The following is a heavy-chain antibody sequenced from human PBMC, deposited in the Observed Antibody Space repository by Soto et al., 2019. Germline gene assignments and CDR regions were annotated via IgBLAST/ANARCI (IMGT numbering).Heavy chain of an antibody. CDR1: GFTFSSYG. CDR3: AKGSPEFNLARSGY. J-gene: IGHJ4*02. CDR2: ISYDGSNK. D-gene: IGHD3-22*01. Sequence: GGSLRLSCAASGFTFSSYGMHWVRQAPGKGLEWVAVISYDGSNKYYADSVKGRFTISRDNSKNTLYLQMNSLRAEDTAVYYCAKGSPEFNLARSGYWGQGTLVTVSS. V-gene: IGHV3-30*18.